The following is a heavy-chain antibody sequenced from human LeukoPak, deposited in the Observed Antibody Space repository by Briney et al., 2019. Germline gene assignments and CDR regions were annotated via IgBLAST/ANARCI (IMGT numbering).Heavy chain of an antibody. CDR2: ISTSSSHT. CDR1: GFTFSDHY. J-gene: IGHJ6*02. V-gene: IGHV3-11*05. Sequence: GGSLRLSCAASGFTFSDHYMSWIRQAPGTGLERVSYISTSSSHTDYADSVKGRFTISRVDAKDSLFLQMNSLRAEDTAVYYCARGHYGLDVWGQGTTVTVSS. CDR3: ARGHYGLDV.